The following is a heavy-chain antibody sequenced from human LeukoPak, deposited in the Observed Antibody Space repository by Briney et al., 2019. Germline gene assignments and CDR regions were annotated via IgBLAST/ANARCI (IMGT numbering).Heavy chain of an antibody. CDR1: GFTFSTYW. CDR3: ARDPDQIVGANFDY. J-gene: IGHJ4*02. V-gene: IGHV3-7*01. CDR2: IKQDGSGK. Sequence: GGSLRLSRAASGFTFSTYWMNWVRQAPGKGLEWVANIKQDGSGKYYVDSVKGRFTISRDNAKNSLYLQMNSLTAEDTAVYYCARDPDQIVGANFDYWGQGTLVTVSS. D-gene: IGHD1-26*01.